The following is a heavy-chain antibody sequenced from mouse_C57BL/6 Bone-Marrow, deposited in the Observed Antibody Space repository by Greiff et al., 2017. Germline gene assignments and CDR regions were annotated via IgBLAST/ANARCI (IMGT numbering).Heavy chain of an antibody. J-gene: IGHJ1*03. CDR1: GYTFTSYW. CDR2: IDPSDSYT. CDR3: ARAYYNWYFDV. D-gene: IGHD2-12*01. Sequence: QQPGAELVMPGASVKLSCKASGYTFTSYWMHWVKQRPGQGLEWIGEIDPSDSYTNYNQKFKGKSTLTVDKSSSTAYMQLSSLTSEDSAVYYCARAYYNWYFDVWGTGTTVTVSS. V-gene: IGHV1-69*01.